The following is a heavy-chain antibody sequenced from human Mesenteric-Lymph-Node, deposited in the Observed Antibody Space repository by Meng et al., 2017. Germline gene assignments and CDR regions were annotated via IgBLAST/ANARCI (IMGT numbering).Heavy chain of an antibody. J-gene: IGHJ4*02. CDR3: ARRWDGDYNN. D-gene: IGHD4-17*01. Sequence: EVQLVESGGGLVKPGGSLRLSCAASGFTFSSYSMNWVCQAPGKGLEWVSSISSSSSYIYYADSVKGRFTISRDNAKNSLYLQMNSLRAEDTAVYYCARRWDGDYNNWGQGTLVTVSS. CDR1: GFTFSSYS. CDR2: ISSSSSYI. V-gene: IGHV3-21*01.